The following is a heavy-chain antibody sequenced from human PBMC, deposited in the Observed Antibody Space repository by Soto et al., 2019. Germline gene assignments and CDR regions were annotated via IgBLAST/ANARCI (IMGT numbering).Heavy chain of an antibody. CDR2: ITYSGNT. V-gene: IGHV4-31*03. J-gene: IGHJ4*02. CDR3: VRGGSCTNGVCSVFDY. D-gene: IGHD2-8*01. Sequence: SETLSLTCTVSGGSVSSVGYYWSWIRQHPGKGLEWIGYITYSGNTYYNPSLESRVTMSADTSKNQFSPKLSSVTAADTAVYFCVRGGSCTNGVCSVFDYWGQGTLVTVSS. CDR1: GGSVSSVGYY.